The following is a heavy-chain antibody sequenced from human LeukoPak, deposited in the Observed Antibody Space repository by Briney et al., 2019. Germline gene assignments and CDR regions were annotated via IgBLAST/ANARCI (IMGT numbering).Heavy chain of an antibody. V-gene: IGHV1-69*13. D-gene: IGHD1-26*01. CDR2: IIPIFGTA. CDR1: GGTFSSYA. CDR3: ARAGVGATKLNWFDP. J-gene: IGHJ5*02. Sequence: ASVKVSCKASGGTFSSYAISWVRQAPGQGLEWMGGIIPIFGTANYAQKFQGRVTITADESTSTAYMELSSLRSEDTAVYYCARAGVGATKLNWFDPWGQGTLVTVSS.